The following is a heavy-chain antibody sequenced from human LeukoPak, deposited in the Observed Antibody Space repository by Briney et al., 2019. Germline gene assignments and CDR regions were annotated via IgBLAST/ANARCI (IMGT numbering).Heavy chain of an antibody. CDR1: GGSISSYY. CDR3: ARVAGYCSSTSCSPHWFDP. V-gene: IGHV4-4*07. Sequence: PSETLSLTCTVSGGSISSYYWSWIRQPAGKGLEWIGRIYTSGGTNYNPSLKSRVTMSVDTSKNQFSLKLSSVTAADTAVYYCARVAGYCSSTSCSPHWFDPWGQGTLVTVSS. D-gene: IGHD2-2*01. CDR2: IYTSGGT. J-gene: IGHJ5*02.